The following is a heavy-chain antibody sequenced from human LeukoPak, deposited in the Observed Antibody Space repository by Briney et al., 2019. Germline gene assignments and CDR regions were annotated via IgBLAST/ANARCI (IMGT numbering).Heavy chain of an antibody. Sequence: HSGGSLRLSCAASGFTFSSYGMHWVRQAPGKGLEWVAVIWYDGSNKYYADSVKGRFTISRDNSKNTLYLQMNSLRAEDTAVYYCAKGRDIAVAGIDYWGQGTLVTVSS. CDR2: IWYDGSNK. V-gene: IGHV3-33*06. D-gene: IGHD6-19*01. CDR1: GFTFSSYG. J-gene: IGHJ4*02. CDR3: AKGRDIAVAGIDY.